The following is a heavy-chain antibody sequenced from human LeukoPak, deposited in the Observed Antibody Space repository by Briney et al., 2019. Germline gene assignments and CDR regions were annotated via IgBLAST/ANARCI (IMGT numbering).Heavy chain of an antibody. D-gene: IGHD7-27*01. J-gene: IGHJ4*02. CDR3: ARESSTLLGTSFDY. CDR1: GGSFSGYY. CDR2: INHSGST. V-gene: IGHV4-34*01. Sequence: SQTLSLTCAVYGGSFSGYYWSWIRQPPGKGLEWIGEINHSGSTNYNPSLKSRVTISVDTSKNQFSLKLSSVTAADTAVYYCARESSTLLGTSFDYWGRGTLVTVSS.